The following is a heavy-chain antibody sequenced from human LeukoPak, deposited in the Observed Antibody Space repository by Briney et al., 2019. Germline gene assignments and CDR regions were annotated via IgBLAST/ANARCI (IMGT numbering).Heavy chain of an antibody. J-gene: IGHJ4*02. D-gene: IGHD6-19*01. CDR1: GFTFGAYY. CDR3: ARMFGIAVAAIWISYFDY. Sequence: GGSLRLSCAASGFTFGAYYVTWVRQAPGKGLEWVANIKQDGSEKYYVDSVKGRFTISRDNANNSLYLQMNSLRAEDTAVYYCARMFGIAVAAIWISYFDYWGQGTLVTVSS. CDR2: IKQDGSEK. V-gene: IGHV3-7*03.